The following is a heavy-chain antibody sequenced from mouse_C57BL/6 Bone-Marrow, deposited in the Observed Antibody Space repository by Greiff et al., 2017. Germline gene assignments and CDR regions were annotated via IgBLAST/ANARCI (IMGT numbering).Heavy chain of an antibody. CDR2: IYPGGGYT. D-gene: IGHD1-1*01. Sequence: VQLQQSGAELVRPGTSVKMSCKASGYTFTNYWIGWAKQRPGHGLEWIGDIYPGGGYTNYNEKFKGKATLTADKSSSTSYMQFSSLTSEDSAIYYCARNPLLLRFHYFDYWGQGTTLTVSS. CDR3: ARNPLLLRFHYFDY. CDR1: GYTFTNYW. J-gene: IGHJ2*01. V-gene: IGHV1-63*01.